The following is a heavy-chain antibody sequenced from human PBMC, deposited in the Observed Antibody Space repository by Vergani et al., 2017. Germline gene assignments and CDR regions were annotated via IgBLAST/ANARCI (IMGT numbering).Heavy chain of an antibody. J-gene: IGHJ5*02. V-gene: IGHV4-4*07. CDR3: ARTTYGSGSYYGVA. Sequence: QVQMQESGPGLVKTSETLSLTCSASGAPISYWCWSWLRQPAGKGLEWIGRLCPSGSTNYKPSLKSRVTMSIDTSKNQFSLKLSSVTAADTAVYYCARTTYGSGSYYGVAWGQGTLVTVSS. CDR2: LCPSGST. CDR1: GAPISYWC. D-gene: IGHD3-10*01.